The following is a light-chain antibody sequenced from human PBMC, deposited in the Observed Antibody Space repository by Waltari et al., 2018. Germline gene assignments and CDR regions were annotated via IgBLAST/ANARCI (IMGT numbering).Light chain of an antibody. CDR3: QQLNNYPYT. CDR1: QSISTY. J-gene: IGKJ2*01. CDR2: AAS. Sequence: DIQMTQSPSSLSASVGDRVTITCRASQSISTYLNWYQQKPGKAPKLLIYAASTLQSGVPSRFSGSGSGTEFTLTISSLQPEDFATYYCQQLNNYPYTFGQGTKLEIK. V-gene: IGKV1-9*01.